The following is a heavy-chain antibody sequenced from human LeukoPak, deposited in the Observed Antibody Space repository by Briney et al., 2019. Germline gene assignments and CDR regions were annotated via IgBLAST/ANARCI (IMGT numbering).Heavy chain of an antibody. Sequence: SETLSLTCTVSGGSISSGSYYWSWIRQPAGKGLEWIGRIYTSGSTNYNPSLKSRVTMSVDTSKNQFSLKLSSVTAADTAVYYCARAGCSSTSCYEWNYWGQGTLVTVSS. J-gene: IGHJ4*02. CDR1: GGSISSGSYY. V-gene: IGHV4-61*02. CDR2: IYTSGST. CDR3: ARAGCSSTSCYEWNY. D-gene: IGHD2-2*01.